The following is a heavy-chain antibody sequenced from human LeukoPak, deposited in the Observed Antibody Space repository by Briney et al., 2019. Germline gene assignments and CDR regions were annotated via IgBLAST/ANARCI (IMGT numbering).Heavy chain of an antibody. Sequence: GGSLRLSCAASGFTVSSNYMNWVRQAPGKGLEWVSIIYSGGDTYYADSVKGRFTISRDNSKNTLYLQMNSLRAEDTAVYYCTRDIFDPPRRYYPLDVWGQGTTVTVSS. V-gene: IGHV3-66*01. D-gene: IGHD2-21*01. CDR2: IYSGGDT. CDR1: GFTVSSNY. J-gene: IGHJ6*02. CDR3: TRDIFDPPRRYYPLDV.